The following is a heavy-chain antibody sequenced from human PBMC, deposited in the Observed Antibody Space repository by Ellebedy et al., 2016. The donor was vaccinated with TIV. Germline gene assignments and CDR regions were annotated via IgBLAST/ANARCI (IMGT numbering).Heavy chain of an antibody. CDR3: ARYSGSEGNYFDY. V-gene: IGHV4-59*01. D-gene: IGHD5-12*01. CDR2: IHYSGST. CDR1: GGSISSYY. Sequence: MPGGSLRLSCTVSGGSISSYYWSWIRQPPGKGLEWIGYIHYSGSTRSSPSLASRVTISVDTSKKQFSLELSSVTAADTAVYYCARYSGSEGNYFDYWGQGTLVTVSS. J-gene: IGHJ4*02.